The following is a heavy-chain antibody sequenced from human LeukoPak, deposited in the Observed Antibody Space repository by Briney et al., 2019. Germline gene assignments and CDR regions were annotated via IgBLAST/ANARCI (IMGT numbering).Heavy chain of an antibody. CDR1: GYTFTRYD. CDR3: ARNIVATTNYDS. Sequence: ASVTVSCKASGYTFTRYDIKWVRQAPGQGVEWMGWINLNRGHTGFAQKFQGRVTLTWDTSISTAYMELSSLTSEDTAVYYCARNIVATTNYDSWGQGTLVTVSS. CDR2: INLNRGHT. V-gene: IGHV1-8*01. D-gene: IGHD5-12*01. J-gene: IGHJ4*02.